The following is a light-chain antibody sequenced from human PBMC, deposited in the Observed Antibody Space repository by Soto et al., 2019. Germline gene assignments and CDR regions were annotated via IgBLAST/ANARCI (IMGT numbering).Light chain of an antibody. V-gene: IGKV3-20*01. J-gene: IGKJ3*01. CDR3: RQYGSSPIFT. CDR1: QSVSSSY. CDR2: GAS. Sequence: EIVLTQSPGTLSLSPGERATLSCRASQSVSSSYLAWYQQKPGQAPRLLIYGASGRATGIPDRFSGSVCGTDFSLTISRLEPEDFAVSYCRQYGSSPIFTFGPGTKVDIK.